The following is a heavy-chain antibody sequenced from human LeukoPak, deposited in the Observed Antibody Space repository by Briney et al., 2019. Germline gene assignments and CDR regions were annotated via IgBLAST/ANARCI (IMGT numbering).Heavy chain of an antibody. Sequence: PSETLSLTCTVSGGSISSSNYYWGCIRQPPGKGLEWIGSIYFSGSTNYNPSLKSRVTISVNTSKNQFSPKLSSVTAADTAVYYCARATYYYGSGTYRWFDPWGQGTLVTVSS. CDR2: IYFSGST. CDR3: ARATYYYGSGTYRWFDP. D-gene: IGHD3-10*01. CDR1: GGSISSSNYY. V-gene: IGHV4-39*07. J-gene: IGHJ5*02.